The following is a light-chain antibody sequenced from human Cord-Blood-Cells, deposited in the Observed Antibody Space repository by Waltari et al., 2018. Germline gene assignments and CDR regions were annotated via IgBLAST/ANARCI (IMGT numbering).Light chain of an antibody. CDR3: QQSYSTPRT. J-gene: IGKJ1*01. CDR1: QSISSY. Sequence: DIQMTQSPSSLSASVGDRVTITCRASQSISSYLNWYQQKPGKAPKLLISAASSVQSGVPSRVSGSGSGTDLTLSISSLQTEDFATYYCQQSYSTPRTFGQGTKVEIK. V-gene: IGKV1-39*01. CDR2: AAS.